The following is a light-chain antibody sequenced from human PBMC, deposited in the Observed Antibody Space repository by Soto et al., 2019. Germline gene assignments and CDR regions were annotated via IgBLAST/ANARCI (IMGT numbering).Light chain of an antibody. CDR2: GAS. CDR3: QQYGSSRWT. Sequence: EIVLTQSPGTLSLSPGERATLSCRPSQSVSSSYLAWYQQKPGQAPRLLIYGASSRATGIPDRFSGSGSGTDFTLTISRLEPEDFAVYYCQQYGSSRWTFGQGTKVDI. CDR1: QSVSSSY. V-gene: IGKV3-20*01. J-gene: IGKJ1*01.